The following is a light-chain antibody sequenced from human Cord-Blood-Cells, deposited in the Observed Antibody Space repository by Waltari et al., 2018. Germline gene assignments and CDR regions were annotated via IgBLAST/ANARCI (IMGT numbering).Light chain of an antibody. CDR3: CSYAGSYTYV. CDR2: DVS. Sequence: QSALTQPPSVSGSPGQSVTISCTGTSSDVGCYNYVSWYQQHPGKAPKLMIYDVSKRPSGVPDRFSGSKSGNTASLTISGLQAEDEADYYCCSYAGSYTYVFGTGTKLTVL. CDR1: SSDVGCYNY. V-gene: IGLV2-11*01. J-gene: IGLJ1*01.